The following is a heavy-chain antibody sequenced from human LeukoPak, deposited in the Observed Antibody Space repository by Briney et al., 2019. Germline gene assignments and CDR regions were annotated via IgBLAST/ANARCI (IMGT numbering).Heavy chain of an antibody. Sequence: SETLSLTCIVSGGSISSYYWSWIRQPAGKGLEWIGRIYTSGSTNYNPSLKSRVTMSVDTSKNQFSLKLSSVTAADTAVYYCARDGLATNPFVYWGQGTLVTVSS. CDR3: ARDGLATNPFVY. V-gene: IGHV4-4*07. J-gene: IGHJ4*02. CDR2: IYTSGST. D-gene: IGHD1-26*01. CDR1: GGSISSYY.